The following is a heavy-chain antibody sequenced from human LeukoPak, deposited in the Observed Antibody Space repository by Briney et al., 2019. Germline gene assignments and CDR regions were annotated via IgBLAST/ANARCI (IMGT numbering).Heavy chain of an antibody. CDR3: AKDIENGSGSYSVDY. D-gene: IGHD3-10*01. V-gene: IGHV3-23*01. J-gene: IGHJ4*02. CDR2: ISGSGGST. CDR1: GFTFSSYA. Sequence: GGSLRLSCAASGFTFSSYATSWVRQAPGKGLEWVSAISGSGGSTYYADSVKGRFTISRDNSKNTLYLQMNSLRAEDTAVYYCAKDIENGSGSYSVDYWGQGTLVTVSS.